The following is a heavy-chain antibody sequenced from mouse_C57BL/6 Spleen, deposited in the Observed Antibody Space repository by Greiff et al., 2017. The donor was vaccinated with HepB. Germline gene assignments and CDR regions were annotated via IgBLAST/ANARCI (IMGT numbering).Heavy chain of an antibody. Sequence: QVQLQQSGAELVRPGASVTLSCKASGYTFTDYEMHWVKQTPVHGLEWIGAIDPETGGTAYNQKFKGKAILTADKSSSTAYMELRSLTSEDSAVYYCTRCVYGYDGFAYWGQGTLVTVSA. CDR1: GYTFTDYE. V-gene: IGHV1-15*01. D-gene: IGHD2-2*01. J-gene: IGHJ3*01. CDR3: TRCVYGYDGFAY. CDR2: IDPETGGT.